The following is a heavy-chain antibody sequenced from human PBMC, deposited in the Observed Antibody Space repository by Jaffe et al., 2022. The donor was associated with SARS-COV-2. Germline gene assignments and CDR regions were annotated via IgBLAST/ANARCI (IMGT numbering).Heavy chain of an antibody. CDR3: TSLADRDVVRFDP. V-gene: IGHV3-73*02. CDR2: IRSKANNYAT. J-gene: IGHJ5*02. CDR1: GLTFSGSA. Sequence: EVQLVASGGGLVQPGGSLKLSCAASGLTFSGSAIHWVRQASGKGPEWVGRIRSKANNYATVYAASVKDRFTVSRDDSKNTAFLQMNSLKTEDTAVYYCTSLADRDVVRFDPWGQGTLVTVSS. D-gene: IGHD2-15*01.